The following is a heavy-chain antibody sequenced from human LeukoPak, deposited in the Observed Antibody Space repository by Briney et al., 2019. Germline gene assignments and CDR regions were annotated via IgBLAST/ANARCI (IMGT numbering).Heavy chain of an antibody. D-gene: IGHD1-14*01. CDR1: GFTFSSYS. CDR2: ISGSSGII. J-gene: IGHJ6*02. Sequence: GGSLRLSCAASGFTFSSYSMNWVRQAPGKGLEWVSYISGSSGIIDYADSVRGRFTISRDNSKNTLYLQMNSLRAEDTAVYYCARAEGEAPEEYYYYGMDVWGQGTTVTVSS. V-gene: IGHV3-48*01. CDR3: ARAEGEAPEEYYYYGMDV.